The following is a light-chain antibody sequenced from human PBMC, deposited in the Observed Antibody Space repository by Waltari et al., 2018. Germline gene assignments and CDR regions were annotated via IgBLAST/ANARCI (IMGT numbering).Light chain of an antibody. J-gene: IGLJ1*01. V-gene: IGLV2-11*01. CDR3: CSYAGSYSYV. CDR2: DFN. CDR1: SRSFGAYHF. Sequence: QSALTQPRAVSASPGPTVRISCTETSRSFGAYHFVSWYPQYPGKAPKLIIYDFNKRPSGVPDRFSGSKSGNTASLTISGLQADDEADYYCCSYAGSYSYVFGSGTTVTVL.